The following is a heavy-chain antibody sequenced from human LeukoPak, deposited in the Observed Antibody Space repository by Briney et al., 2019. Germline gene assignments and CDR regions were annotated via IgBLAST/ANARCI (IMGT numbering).Heavy chain of an antibody. CDR2: IIPIFGTA. Sequence: ASVKVSCKASGGTFSSYAISWARQAPGQGLEWMGGIIPIFGTANYAQKFQGRVTITADESTSTAYMELSSLRSEDTAVYYCARKPLTISVAFDIWGQGTMVTVPS. D-gene: IGHD3-9*01. V-gene: IGHV1-69*13. J-gene: IGHJ3*02. CDR3: ARKPLTISVAFDI. CDR1: GGTFSSYA.